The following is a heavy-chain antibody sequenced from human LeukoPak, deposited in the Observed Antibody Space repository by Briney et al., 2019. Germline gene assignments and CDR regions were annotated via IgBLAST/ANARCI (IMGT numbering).Heavy chain of an antibody. CDR1: GFTFSTYW. D-gene: IGHD6-19*01. J-gene: IGHJ4*02. V-gene: IGHV3-7*05. CDR3: ARPYSSGWYGGFNF. CDR2: MKQDGNEE. Sequence: PGGSLRLSCAVSGFTFSTYWMSWVRQAPGKGLEWVANMKQDGNEEYYVDSVKGRFTISRDNAKNSLYLQMNSLRAEDTAVYYFARPYSSGWYGGFNFWGQGTLVTVSS.